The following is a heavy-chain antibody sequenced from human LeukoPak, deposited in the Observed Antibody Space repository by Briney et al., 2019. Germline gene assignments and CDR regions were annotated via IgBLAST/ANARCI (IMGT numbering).Heavy chain of an antibody. CDR3: AELLWFGAPFFDY. J-gene: IGHJ4*02. D-gene: IGHD3-10*01. CDR2: ISSSSSTI. V-gene: IGHV3-48*03. Sequence: GGSLRLSCAASGFTFSSYEMNWVRQAPGKGLEWVSYISSSSSTIYYADSVKGRFTISRDNSKNTLYLQMNSLRAEDTAVYYCAELLWFGAPFFDYWGQGTLVTVSS. CDR1: GFTFSSYE.